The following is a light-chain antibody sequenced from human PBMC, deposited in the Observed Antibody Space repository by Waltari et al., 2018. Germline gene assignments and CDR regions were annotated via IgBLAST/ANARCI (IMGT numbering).Light chain of an antibody. J-gene: IGKJ1*01. CDR1: QSISSH. CDR2: TES. Sequence: ETVLTQSPATLSLSPGERATLSCRASQSISSHLAWYQQKPGQPPRHLIYTESKRATGIPARCSCSGSGTDFTLTISSLEPEDFAVYYCQQRSNLWTFGQGTKVEIK. V-gene: IGKV3-11*01. CDR3: QQRSNLWT.